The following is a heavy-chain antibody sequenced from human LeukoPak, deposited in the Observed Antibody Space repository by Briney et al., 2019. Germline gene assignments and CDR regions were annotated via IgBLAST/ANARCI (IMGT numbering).Heavy chain of an antibody. CDR2: INHSGST. Sequence: SETLSLTCAVSGGSISSSNWWSWVRQPPGKGLEWIGEINHSGSTNYNPSLKSRVTISVDTSKNQFSLKLSSVTAADTAVYYCASFGAVTTENAFDIWGQGTMVTVSS. CDR3: ASFGAVTTENAFDI. J-gene: IGHJ3*02. D-gene: IGHD4-17*01. V-gene: IGHV4-4*02. CDR1: GGSISSSNW.